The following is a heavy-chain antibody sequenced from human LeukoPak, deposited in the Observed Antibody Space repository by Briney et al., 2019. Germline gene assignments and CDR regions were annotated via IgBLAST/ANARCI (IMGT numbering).Heavy chain of an antibody. CDR2: INPSGGST. V-gene: IGHV1-46*01. Sequence: ASVNVSCKASGYTFTSYYMHWVRQAPGQGLEWMGLINPSGGSTSYAQKFQGRVTMTRDTSTSTVYMELSSLRSEDTAVYYCARGGSIAVAGRGGLDYWGQGTLVTVSS. D-gene: IGHD6-19*01. J-gene: IGHJ4*02. CDR1: GYTFTSYY. CDR3: ARGGSIAVAGRGGLDY.